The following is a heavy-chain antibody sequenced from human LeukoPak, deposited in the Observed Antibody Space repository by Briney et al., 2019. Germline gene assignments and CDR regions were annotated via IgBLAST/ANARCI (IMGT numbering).Heavy chain of an antibody. V-gene: IGHV4-4*07. D-gene: IGHD2-15*01. CDR1: GGSISSYY. CDR2: IYTSGNT. J-gene: IGHJ4*02. CDR3: ARDLGYCSGGSCGFDY. Sequence: PSETLSLTCTVSGGSISSYYWSWVRQPAGKGLEWIGRIYTSGNTNYNPSLKGRVTMTVDTSKNQFSLNLSSVTAADTAVYYCARDLGYCSGGSCGFDYWGQGTLVTVSS.